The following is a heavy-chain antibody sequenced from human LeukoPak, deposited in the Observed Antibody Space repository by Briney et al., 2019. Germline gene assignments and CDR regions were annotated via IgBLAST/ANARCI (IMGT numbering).Heavy chain of an antibody. CDR3: ARCGYSYGTGYYFDY. Sequence: KASETLSLTCTVSGGSISNYYWSWIRQPPGKGLEWIGYVHYTGSTGYNPSLKSRVTLSVDTSKNQFSLKLSSVTAADMAVYYCARCGYSYGTGYYFDYWGHGSLVTVSS. D-gene: IGHD5-18*01. V-gene: IGHV4-59*01. J-gene: IGHJ4*01. CDR1: GGSISNYY. CDR2: VHYTGST.